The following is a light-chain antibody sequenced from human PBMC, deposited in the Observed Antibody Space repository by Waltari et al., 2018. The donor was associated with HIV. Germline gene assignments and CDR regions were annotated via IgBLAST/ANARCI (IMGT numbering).Light chain of an antibody. Sequence: DIVMTQSPDSLASSLCARAAVTCKARPTLLSSSNKKTYSDWYQHKPGQPPKLLIYWASTRQFGVPDRFSGSGSVTNFSLTINKLQAEDVATYYCQQYYRTPLTFGGGTRV. CDR1: PTLLSSSNKKTY. CDR3: QQYYRTPLT. CDR2: WAS. V-gene: IGKV4-1*01. J-gene: IGKJ4*01.